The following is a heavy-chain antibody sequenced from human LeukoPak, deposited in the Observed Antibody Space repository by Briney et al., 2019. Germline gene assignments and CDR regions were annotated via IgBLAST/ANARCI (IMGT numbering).Heavy chain of an antibody. Sequence: GGSLRLSCAASGFTFSSYSMNWVRQAPGKGLEWVSSISSSSSYIYYADSVKGRFTISRDNAKNSLYLQMNSLRAEDTAVYYCARAVRYFDWLPDTSLDYWGQGTLVTVSS. CDR3: ARAVRYFDWLPDTSLDY. CDR2: ISSSSSYI. CDR1: GFTFSSYS. J-gene: IGHJ4*02. D-gene: IGHD3-9*01. V-gene: IGHV3-21*01.